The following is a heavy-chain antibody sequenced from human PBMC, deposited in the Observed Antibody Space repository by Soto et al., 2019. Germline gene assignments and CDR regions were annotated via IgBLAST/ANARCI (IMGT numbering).Heavy chain of an antibody. Sequence: PGEALKISCAASGFTFSSYDMSWVRQAPGKGLEWVSAISGSGGSTYYADSVKGRFTISRDNSKNTLYLQMNSLRAEDTAVYFCEKGQELAYYYYGMDVWGQGTTVNVSS. CDR1: GFTFSSYD. CDR3: EKGQELAYYYYGMDV. J-gene: IGHJ6*02. D-gene: IGHD1-1*01. CDR2: ISGSGGST. V-gene: IGHV3-23*01.